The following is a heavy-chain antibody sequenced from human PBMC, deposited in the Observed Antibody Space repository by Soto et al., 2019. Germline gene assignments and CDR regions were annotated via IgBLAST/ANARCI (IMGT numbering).Heavy chain of an antibody. CDR3: ARDKITGLFDY. J-gene: IGHJ4*02. Sequence: QVQLQQWGAGLLKPSETLSLTCAVYGGSFSGYYWTWIRQPPGTGLEWIGEINQSGSTNYNPSRKSRVTISVDTSKNQFSLKLTSVTAADTAVYYCARDKITGLFDYWGQGTLVTVSS. V-gene: IGHV4-34*01. CDR1: GGSFSGYY. CDR2: INQSGST. D-gene: IGHD2-8*02.